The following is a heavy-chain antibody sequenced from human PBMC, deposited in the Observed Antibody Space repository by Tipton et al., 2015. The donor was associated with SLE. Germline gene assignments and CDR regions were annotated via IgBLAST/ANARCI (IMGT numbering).Heavy chain of an antibody. J-gene: IGHJ4*02. CDR3: ARAPGQLWPWDY. Sequence: TLSLTCAVYGGSFSGYYWSWIRQPPGKGLEWIGEINHSGSTNYNPSLKSRVTISVDTSKNQFSLKASSVTAADTAVYYCARAPGQLWPWDYWGQGTLVTVSS. CDR2: INHSGST. D-gene: IGHD5-18*01. V-gene: IGHV4-34*01. CDR1: GGSFSGYY.